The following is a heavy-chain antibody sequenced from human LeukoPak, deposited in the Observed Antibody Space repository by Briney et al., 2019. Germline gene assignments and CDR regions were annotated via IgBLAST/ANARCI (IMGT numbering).Heavy chain of an antibody. V-gene: IGHV3-23*01. CDR1: GFTFNSYA. CDR3: AKDSRFRDYYFDF. CDR2: VSDSGGST. Sequence: GGSLRLSCAASGFTFNSYAMSSVRQAPGKGLEWVSTVSDSGGSTYYADSVKGRFTITRDNSKNTLYLQMNSLRAEDTAVYYCAKDSRFRDYYFDFWGQGALVTVSS. J-gene: IGHJ4*02. D-gene: IGHD2-21*02.